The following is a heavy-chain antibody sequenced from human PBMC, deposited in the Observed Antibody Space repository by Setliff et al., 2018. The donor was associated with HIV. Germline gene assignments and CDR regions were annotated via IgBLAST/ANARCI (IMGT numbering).Heavy chain of an antibody. D-gene: IGHD3-10*01. V-gene: IGHV4-34*01. Sequence: SETLSLTCAVYGGSLSGYYWSWIRQAPGKGLEWIGEINHRGRTRYNPSLKSRVTISVETSKNQFSLRVNSVTAADTAFYYCARGRFHRLHRPYSGSGSLGIQYFDYWGQGTLVTVSS. CDR1: GGSLSGYY. CDR3: ARGRFHRLHRPYSGSGSLGIQYFDY. CDR2: INHRGRT. J-gene: IGHJ4*02.